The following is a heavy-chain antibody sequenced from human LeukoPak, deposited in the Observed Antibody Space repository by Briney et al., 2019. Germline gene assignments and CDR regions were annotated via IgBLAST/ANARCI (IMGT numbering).Heavy chain of an antibody. CDR1: GYTFTSYG. D-gene: IGHD6-13*01. CDR2: ISAYNGNT. V-gene: IGHV1-18*04. Sequence: ASVKVSCKASGYTFTSYGISWVRQAPGQGLEWMGWISAYNGNTNYAQKLQGRVTMTTDTSTSTAYMELRSLRSDDTAVYYCARDRRIAKAYYYGMDVWGQGTTVTVSS. J-gene: IGHJ6*02. CDR3: ARDRRIAKAYYYGMDV.